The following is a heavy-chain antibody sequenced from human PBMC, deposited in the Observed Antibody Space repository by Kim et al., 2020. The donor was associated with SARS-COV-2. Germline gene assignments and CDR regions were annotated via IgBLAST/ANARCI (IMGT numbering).Heavy chain of an antibody. CDR1: GGSFSGYY. J-gene: IGHJ3*02. CDR2: INHSGST. V-gene: IGHV4-34*01. D-gene: IGHD3-16*01. Sequence: SETLSLTCAVYGGSFSGYYWSWIRQPPGKGLEWIGEINHSGSTNYNPSLKSRVTISVDTSKNQFSLKLSSVTAADTAVYYCARLGENDGLDAFDIWGQGTMVTVSS. CDR3: ARLGENDGLDAFDI.